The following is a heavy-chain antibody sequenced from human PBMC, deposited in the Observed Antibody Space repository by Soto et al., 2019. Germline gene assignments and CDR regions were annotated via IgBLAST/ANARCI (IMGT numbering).Heavy chain of an antibody. V-gene: IGHV4-59*01. CDR1: GGSISSYY. CDR2: IYYSGST. Sequence: TLSLTCTVSGGSISSYYWSWIRQPPGKGLEWIGYIYYSGSTNYNPSLKSRVTISVDTSKNQFSLKLSSVTAADTAVYYCARSGSPMYNWFDPWGQGTLVTVSS. CDR3: ARSGSPMYNWFDP. J-gene: IGHJ5*02. D-gene: IGHD3-10*02.